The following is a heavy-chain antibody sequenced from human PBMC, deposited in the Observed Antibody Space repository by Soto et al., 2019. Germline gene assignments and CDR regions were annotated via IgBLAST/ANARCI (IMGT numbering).Heavy chain of an antibody. D-gene: IGHD2-15*01. Sequence: QVQLVQSGAEVKKPGSSVKVSCKASGGTFSSYAISWVRQAPGQGLEWMGGIIPIFGTANYAQKFQGRVTITADESTSTAYMELSSLRSEDTDVYYCARDIVVVVAATDADYYYGMDVWGQGTTVTVSS. J-gene: IGHJ6*02. CDR1: GGTFSSYA. CDR3: ARDIVVVVAATDADYYYGMDV. CDR2: IIPIFGTA. V-gene: IGHV1-69*12.